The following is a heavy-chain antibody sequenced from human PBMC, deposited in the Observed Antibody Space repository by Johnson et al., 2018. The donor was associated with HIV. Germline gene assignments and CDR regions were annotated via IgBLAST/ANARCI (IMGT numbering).Heavy chain of an antibody. CDR3: AKDIEWELQNDAFDI. J-gene: IGHJ3*02. V-gene: IGHV3-66*02. Sequence: MLLVESGGGLVQPGGSLRLSCAAYGFTVSSNYMSWVRQAPGKGLEWVSVIYSGGSTYYADSVTGRFTISRDNAKNSLYLQMNSLRAEDTALYYCAKDIEWELQNDAFDIWGQGTMVTVSS. CDR1: GFTVSSNY. CDR2: IYSGGST. D-gene: IGHD1-26*01.